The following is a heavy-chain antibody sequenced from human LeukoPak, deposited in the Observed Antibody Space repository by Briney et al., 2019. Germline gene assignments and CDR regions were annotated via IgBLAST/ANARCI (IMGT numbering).Heavy chain of an antibody. D-gene: IGHD5-12*01. V-gene: IGHV3-15*01. Sequence: GGSRRLSCAASGFTFSNAWMSSVRQAPGKGLEWVGHIKSKTDGGTTDYAAPVKGRFTISRDDSKNTLYLQMNSLKTEDTAVYYCTTDSGYSGYDFRDYWGQGTLVTVSS. J-gene: IGHJ4*02. CDR3: TTDSGYSGYDFRDY. CDR2: IKSKTDGGTT. CDR1: GFTFSNAW.